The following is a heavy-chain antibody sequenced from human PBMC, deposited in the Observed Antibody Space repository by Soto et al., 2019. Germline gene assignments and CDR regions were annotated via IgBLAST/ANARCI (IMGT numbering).Heavy chain of an antibody. D-gene: IGHD2-8*01. CDR2: INPDSGDT. Sequence: ASVKVSCKASGYTFSGYYMHWVRQAPGQGLEWMGWINPDSGDTKYAQKFQGRVTMTRDMSISTAYMELSRLTSDDTAVYYCARTKDFDYWGQGTLVTVSS. CDR1: GYTFSGYY. V-gene: IGHV1-2*02. J-gene: IGHJ4*02. CDR3: ARTKDFDY.